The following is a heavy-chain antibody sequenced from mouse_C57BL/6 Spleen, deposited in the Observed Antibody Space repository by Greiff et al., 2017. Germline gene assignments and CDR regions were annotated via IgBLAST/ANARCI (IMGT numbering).Heavy chain of an antibody. CDR2: IRNKANNHAT. CDR3: TRGDYDYAMDY. CDR1: GFTFSDAW. Sequence: EVQRVESGGGLVQPGGSMKLSCAASGFTFSDAWMDWVRQSPEKGLEWVAEIRNKANNHATYYAESVKGRFTISRDDSKSSVYLQMNSLRAEDTGIYYCTRGDYDYAMDYWGQGTSVTVSS. J-gene: IGHJ4*01. V-gene: IGHV6-6*01. D-gene: IGHD1-1*02.